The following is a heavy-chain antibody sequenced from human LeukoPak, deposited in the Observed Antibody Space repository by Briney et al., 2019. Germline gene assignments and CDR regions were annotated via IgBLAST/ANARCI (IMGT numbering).Heavy chain of an antibody. V-gene: IGHV4-39*01. CDR2: IYYSGSN. CDR1: GGSISSSSYY. D-gene: IGHD3-16*02. J-gene: IGHJ4*02. CDR3: ARCIMITFGGVIPHYFDY. Sequence: SETLSLTCTVSGGSISSSSYYWGWIRQPPGKGLEWIGSIYYSGSNYYNPSLKSRVTISVDTAKNQFSLKLSSVTAADTAVYYCARCIMITFGGVIPHYFDYWGQGTLVTVSS.